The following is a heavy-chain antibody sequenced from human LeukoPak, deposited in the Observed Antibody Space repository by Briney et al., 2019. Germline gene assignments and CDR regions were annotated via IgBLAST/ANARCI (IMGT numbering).Heavy chain of an antibody. CDR1: GGSIGSFF. Sequence: SETLSLTCTVSGGSIGSFFWSWIRQPPGKALEWIGYINYSGSTKYNPSLKSRVTISVETSENQFSLTLNSVTAADTAVYYCARSRGGYGDYGSWFDPWGQGILVTVSS. CDR2: INYSGST. CDR3: ARSRGGYGDYGSWFDP. D-gene: IGHD3-16*01. J-gene: IGHJ5*02. V-gene: IGHV4-59*01.